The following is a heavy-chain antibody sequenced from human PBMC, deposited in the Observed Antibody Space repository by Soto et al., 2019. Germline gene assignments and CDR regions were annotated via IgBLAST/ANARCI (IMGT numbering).Heavy chain of an antibody. D-gene: IGHD6-13*01. CDR2: IIPIFGTA. V-gene: IGHV1-69*13. Sequence: AASVKVSCKASGGTFSSYAISWVRQAPGQGLEWMGGIIPIFGTANYAQKFQGRVTITADESTSTAYMELSSLRSEDTAVYYCAKFAGYSSSWLLGAFDIWGQGTMVTVSS. J-gene: IGHJ3*02. CDR3: AKFAGYSSSWLLGAFDI. CDR1: GGTFSSYA.